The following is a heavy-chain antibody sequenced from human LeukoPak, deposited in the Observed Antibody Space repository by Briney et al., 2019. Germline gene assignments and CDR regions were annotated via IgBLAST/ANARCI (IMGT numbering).Heavy chain of an antibody. J-gene: IGHJ3*02. CDR3: ARDYDFWSGSELDI. CDR1: GFTFSSYS. CDR2: ISSSSSYI. V-gene: IGHV3-21*05. D-gene: IGHD3-3*01. Sequence: PGGSLRLSCAASGFTFSSYSMNWVRQAPGKGLEWVSYISSSSSYIYYADSVKGRFTISRDNAKNSLYLQMNSLRAEDTAVYYCARDYDFWSGSELDIWGQGTMVTVSS.